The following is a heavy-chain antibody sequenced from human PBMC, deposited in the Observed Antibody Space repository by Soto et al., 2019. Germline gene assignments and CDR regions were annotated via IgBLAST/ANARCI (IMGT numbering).Heavy chain of an antibody. D-gene: IGHD4-17*01. V-gene: IGHV4-4*07. CDR3: ARHYGDPPFFEN. CDR2: IYISGNT. J-gene: IGHJ4*02. CDR1: SGSISGYY. Sequence: PXGTLSLTGNVSSGSISGYYWSWIRQPAGKGLEWIGRIYISGNTKYNPSLQNRVSMSLDSSKKQFSLSLRSVTAADTAVYYCARHYGDPPFFENWGQGTLVTVSS.